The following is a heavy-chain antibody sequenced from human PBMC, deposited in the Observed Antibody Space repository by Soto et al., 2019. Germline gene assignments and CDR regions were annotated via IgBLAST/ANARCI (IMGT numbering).Heavy chain of an antibody. V-gene: IGHV6-1*01. Sequence: SQTLSLTCAISGDSVSSNSAAWNWIRQSPSRGLEWLGRTYYRSKWYNDYAVSVKSRITINPDTSKNQFSLQLNSVTPEDTAVYYCARERGVLLWFGELPALDYWGQGTLVTVSS. CDR3: ARERGVLLWFGELPALDY. CDR1: GDSVSSNSAA. J-gene: IGHJ4*02. D-gene: IGHD3-10*01. CDR2: TYYRSKWYN.